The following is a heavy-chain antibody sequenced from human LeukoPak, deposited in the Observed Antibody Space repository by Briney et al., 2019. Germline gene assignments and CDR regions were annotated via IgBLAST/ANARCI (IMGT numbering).Heavy chain of an antibody. CDR1: GGSISSYY. J-gene: IGHJ4*02. CDR3: ASGSLVAGTALCDY. Sequence: SETLSLTCPVSGGSISSYYWSWIRQPPGKGLEWIGYIYYSGSTNYNPSLKSRVTISVDTSKNQFSLKLSSVTAADTAVYYCASGSLVAGTALCDYWGQGTLVTVSS. D-gene: IGHD6-19*01. CDR2: IYYSGST. V-gene: IGHV4-59*01.